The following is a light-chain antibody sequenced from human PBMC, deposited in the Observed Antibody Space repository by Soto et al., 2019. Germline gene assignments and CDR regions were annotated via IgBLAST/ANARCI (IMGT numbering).Light chain of an antibody. CDR3: QQLNSYLLCP. V-gene: IGKV1-9*01. J-gene: IGKJ3*01. CDR2: AAS. Sequence: DIQLTQSPSFLSASVGDRVTITCRASQDISRYLAWYQQKPGKAPKLLIYAASTLQSGVPSRFSGSGSGTEFTLTISSLQPEDFATYYCQQLNSYLLCPFGPGTKVDI. CDR1: QDISRY.